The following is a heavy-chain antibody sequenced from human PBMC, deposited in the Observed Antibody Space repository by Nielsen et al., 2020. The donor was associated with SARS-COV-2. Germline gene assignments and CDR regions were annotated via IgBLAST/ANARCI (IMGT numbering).Heavy chain of an antibody. CDR1: GGSISSSRYY. D-gene: IGHD5-12*01. CDR2: IYYSGST. J-gene: IGHJ4*02. CDR3: ARRRGYSGYDWEVYYFDY. V-gene: IGHV4-39*07. Sequence: SETLSLTCTVSGGSISSSRYYWGWLRQPPGKGLEWIGSIYYSGSTYYNPSLKSRVTISVDTSKNQFSLKLSSVTAADTAVYYCARRRGYSGYDWEVYYFDYWGQGTLVTVSS.